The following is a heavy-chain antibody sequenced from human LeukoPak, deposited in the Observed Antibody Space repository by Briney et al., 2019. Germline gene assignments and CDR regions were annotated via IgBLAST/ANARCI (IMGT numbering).Heavy chain of an antibody. J-gene: IGHJ4*02. CDR2: VYYSGST. CDR1: GGSLSSSY. V-gene: IGHV4-59*08. Sequence: PSETLSLTCTVSGGSLSSSYWSWIRQPPGKGLEWIGYVYYSGSTNYNPSLKGRVTISVDTSKNQFSLKLTSVTAADTAVYYCARQGDYRYPFDSWGQGTLVTVSS. D-gene: IGHD3-16*02. CDR3: ARQGDYRYPFDS.